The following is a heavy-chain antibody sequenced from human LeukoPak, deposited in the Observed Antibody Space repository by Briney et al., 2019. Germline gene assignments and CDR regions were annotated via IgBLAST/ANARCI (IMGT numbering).Heavy chain of an antibody. D-gene: IGHD6-19*01. CDR3: ARDAKYIYSSGWSDFDY. J-gene: IGHJ4*02. CDR1: GGSISSSNW. V-gene: IGHV4-4*02. CDR2: IYHSGST. Sequence: SGTLSLTCAVSGGSISSSNWWSWVRQPPGKGLEWIGEIYHSGSTNYNPSLKSRVTISVDKSKNQFSLKLSSVTAADTAVYYCARDAKYIYSSGWSDFDYWGQGTLVTVSS.